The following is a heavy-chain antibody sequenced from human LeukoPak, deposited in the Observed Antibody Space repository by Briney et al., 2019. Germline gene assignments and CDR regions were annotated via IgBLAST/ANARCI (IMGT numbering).Heavy chain of an antibody. Sequence: GGSLRLSCAASGVTFSTYAMSWVRQAPGKGLEWVSAISGSGGSTYYADSVKGRFTISRDNSKNTLYLQMNSLRADDTAVYYCARRSVTTIDYWGQGTLVTVSS. CDR1: GVTFSTYA. D-gene: IGHD4-17*01. J-gene: IGHJ4*02. V-gene: IGHV3-23*01. CDR2: ISGSGGST. CDR3: ARRSVTTIDY.